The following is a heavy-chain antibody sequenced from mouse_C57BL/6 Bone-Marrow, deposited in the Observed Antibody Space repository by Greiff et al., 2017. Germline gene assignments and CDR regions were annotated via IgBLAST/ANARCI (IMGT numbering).Heavy chain of an antibody. CDR2: ISNGGGST. V-gene: IGHV5-12*01. D-gene: IGHD2-4*01. CDR1: GFTFSDYY. J-gene: IGHJ2*01. CDR3: ARRRDDYALYYFDY. Sequence: EVKLQESGGGLVQPGGSLKLSCAASGFTFSDYYMYWVRQTPEKRLEWVAYISNGGGSTYYPDTVKGRFTISRDNAKNTLYLQMSRLKSEDTAMYYCARRRDDYALYYFDYWGQGTTLTVSS.